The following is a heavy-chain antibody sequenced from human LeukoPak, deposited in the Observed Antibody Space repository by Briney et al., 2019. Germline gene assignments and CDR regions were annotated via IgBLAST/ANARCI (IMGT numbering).Heavy chain of an antibody. Sequence: SVTVSCKASGGTFTSYAISWVRQARGQGLEWMGRIIPIFGIANYAQKFRGRVTITADKSTSTAYMELSSLRSEDTAVYYCATRWSGGDDYGDLMDYWGQGTLVTVSS. J-gene: IGHJ4*02. V-gene: IGHV1-69*04. CDR3: ATRWSGGDDYGDLMDY. CDR1: GGTFTSYA. CDR2: IIPIFGIA. D-gene: IGHD4-17*01.